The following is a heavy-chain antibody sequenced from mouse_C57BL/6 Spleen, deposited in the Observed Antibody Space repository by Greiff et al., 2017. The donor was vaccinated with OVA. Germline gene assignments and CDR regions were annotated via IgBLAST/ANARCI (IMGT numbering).Heavy chain of an antibody. CDR2: IYPGDGDT. D-gene: IGHD1-1*01. CDR3: ARSYYYGSMKTFDY. Sequence: QVQLQQSGPELVKPGASVKISCKASGYAFSSSWMNWVKQRPGKGLEWIGRIYPGDGDTTYNGKFKGKATLTADKSSSTAYMQLSSLTSEDSAVYFCARSYYYGSMKTFDYWGQGTTLTVSS. J-gene: IGHJ2*01. CDR1: GYAFSSSW. V-gene: IGHV1-82*01.